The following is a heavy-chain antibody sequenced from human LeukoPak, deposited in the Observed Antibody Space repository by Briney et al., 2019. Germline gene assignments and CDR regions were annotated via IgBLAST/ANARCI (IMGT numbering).Heavy chain of an antibody. CDR3: ASTSAMVYFDS. V-gene: IGHV4-34*01. D-gene: IGHD5-18*01. Sequence: SETLSLTCAVYGGSFSGYHWSWIRQPPGKGLEWIGEINHRGSTNYNPSLKSRVTISVDTSKNQFSLKLSSVTAADTAVYYCASTSAMVYFDSWGQGTLVTVSS. J-gene: IGHJ4*02. CDR1: GGSFSGYH. CDR2: INHRGST.